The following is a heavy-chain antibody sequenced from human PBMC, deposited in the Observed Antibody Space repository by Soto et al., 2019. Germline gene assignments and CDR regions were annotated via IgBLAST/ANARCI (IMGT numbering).Heavy chain of an antibody. D-gene: IGHD2-15*01. CDR3: ARGMSCSGGSCYDYYYYMDV. J-gene: IGHJ6*03. Sequence: GGSLRLSCAASGFTFSSYGMHWVRQAPGKGLEWVAVIWYDGSNKYYADSVKGRFTISRDNSKNTLYLQMNSLRAEDTAVYYCARGMSCSGGSCYDYYYYMDVWGKGTTVTVSS. CDR1: GFTFSSYG. V-gene: IGHV3-33*01. CDR2: IWYDGSNK.